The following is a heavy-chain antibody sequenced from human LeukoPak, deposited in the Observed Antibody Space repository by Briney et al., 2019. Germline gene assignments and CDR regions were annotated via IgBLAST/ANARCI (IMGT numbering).Heavy chain of an antibody. CDR1: GFTFSNHW. Sequence: GSLRLSCAASGFTFSNHWMSWVRQAPGKGLEWVANIMQDGSEKYYVDSVKGRFTISRDNAKNSLYLQMNSLRAEDTAVYYCARVPKTQYGSGSYYNFGGFWGQGTLVTVSP. V-gene: IGHV3-7*04. D-gene: IGHD3-10*01. CDR3: ARVPKTQYGSGSYYNFGGF. CDR2: IMQDGSEK. J-gene: IGHJ4*02.